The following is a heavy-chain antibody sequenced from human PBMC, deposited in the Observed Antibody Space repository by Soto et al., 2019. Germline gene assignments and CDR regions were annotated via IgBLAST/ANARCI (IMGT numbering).Heavy chain of an antibody. CDR2: IIPIFGTA. V-gene: IGHV1-69*01. Sequence: QVQLVQSGAEVKKPGSSVKVSCKASGGTFSSYAISWVRQAPGQGLEWMGGIIPIFGTANYAQKFQGRVTITADESTSTAYMELSSLRSEDTAVYYCARENFGYSGPPGGETYFDYWGQGTLVTVSS. J-gene: IGHJ4*02. CDR3: ARENFGYSGPPGGETYFDY. CDR1: GGTFSSYA. D-gene: IGHD1-26*01.